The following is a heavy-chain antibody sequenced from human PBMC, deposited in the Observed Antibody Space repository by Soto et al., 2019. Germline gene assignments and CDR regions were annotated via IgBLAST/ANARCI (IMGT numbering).Heavy chain of an antibody. J-gene: IGHJ4*02. CDR2: IYSGVNT. CDR1: GFTVSSDY. CDR3: ARGRLLISD. V-gene: IGHV3-66*01. Sequence: EVQLVESGGGLVQPGGSLRLSCAASGFTVSSDYMTWVRQAPGKGLEWVPIIYSGVNTSYADSVKGRVTISRDNAKNTQYLQMNSRRAEDTAVYYCARGRLLISDWGQGALVTVSS. D-gene: IGHD1-26*01.